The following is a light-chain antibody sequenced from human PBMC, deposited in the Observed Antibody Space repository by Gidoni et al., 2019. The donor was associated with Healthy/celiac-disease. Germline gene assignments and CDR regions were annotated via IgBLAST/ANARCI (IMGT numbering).Light chain of an antibody. CDR2: DVS. J-gene: IGLJ1*01. CDR3: SSYTSISTPYV. CDR1: SSDVGDYNY. V-gene: IGLV2-14*03. Sequence: QSALTQPASVSGSPGQSITISCTGTSSDVGDYNYVSWYQQHPGKAPKLMIYDVSNRPSGVSNRCSGSKSGNTASLTISGLQAEDEADYYCSSYTSISTPYVFGTGTKVTVL.